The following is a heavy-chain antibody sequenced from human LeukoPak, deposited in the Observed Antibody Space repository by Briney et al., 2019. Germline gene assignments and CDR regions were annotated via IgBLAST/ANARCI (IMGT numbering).Heavy chain of an antibody. V-gene: IGHV3-30*18. D-gene: IGHD3-22*01. CDR3: AKDKVGYYDSSLPSF. Sequence: PGRSLRLSCAASGFTFSSYGTHWVRQAPGKGLERVAVISYDGSNKYYADSVKGRFTISRDNSKNTLYLQMNSLRAEDTAVYYCAKDKVGYYDSSLPSFWGQGTMVTVSS. CDR1: GFTFSSYG. CDR2: ISYDGSNK. J-gene: IGHJ3*01.